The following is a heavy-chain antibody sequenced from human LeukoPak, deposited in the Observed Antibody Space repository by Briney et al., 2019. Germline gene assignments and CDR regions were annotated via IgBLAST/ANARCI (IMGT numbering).Heavy chain of an antibody. CDR3: ARHAYYYYYMDV. J-gene: IGHJ6*03. CDR1: GGSISSSNYY. Sequence: SETLSLTCTVSGGSISSSNYYWGWIRQPPGKGLEWIASIHYSETTYYNPSLKSRVTISVDTSKNQFSLKLSSVTAADTAVYYCARHAYYYYYMDVWGKGTTVTISS. V-gene: IGHV4-39*01. CDR2: IHYSETT.